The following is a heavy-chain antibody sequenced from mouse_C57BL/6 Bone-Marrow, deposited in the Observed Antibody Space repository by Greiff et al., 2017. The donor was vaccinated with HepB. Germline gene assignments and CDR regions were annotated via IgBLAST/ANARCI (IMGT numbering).Heavy chain of an antibody. D-gene: IGHD1-1*01. CDR1: GFSFNTYA. V-gene: IGHV10-1*01. Sequence: VQLKESGGGLVQPKGSLKLSCAASGFSFNTYAMNWVRQAPGKGLEWVARIRSKSNNYATYYADSVKDRFTISRDDSESMLYLQMNNLKTEDTAMYYCVRPYGSSYHYAMDYWGQGTSVTVSS. J-gene: IGHJ4*01. CDR3: VRPYGSSYHYAMDY. CDR2: IRSKSNNYAT.